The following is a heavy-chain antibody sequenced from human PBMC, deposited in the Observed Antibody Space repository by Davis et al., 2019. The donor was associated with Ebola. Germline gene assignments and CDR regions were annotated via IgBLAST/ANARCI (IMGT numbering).Heavy chain of an antibody. D-gene: IGHD6-13*01. J-gene: IGHJ5*02. CDR1: GGSISSGDYY. CDR2: IYYSGST. CDR3: ARVTVSSSWTNWFDP. V-gene: IGHV4-30-4*01. Sequence: PSETLSFTCTVSGGSISSGDYYWSWIRQPPGKGLEWIGYIYYSGSTYYNPSLKSRVTISVDTSKNQFSLMLSSVTAADTAVYYCARVTVSSSWTNWFDPWGQGTLVTVSS.